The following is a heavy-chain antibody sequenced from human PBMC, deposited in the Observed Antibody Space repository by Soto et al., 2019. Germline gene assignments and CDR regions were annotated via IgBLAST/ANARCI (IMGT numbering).Heavy chain of an antibody. V-gene: IGHV4-34*01. Sequence: LSLTCAVYGGSFSGYYWSWIRQPPGKGLEWIGEINHSGSTNYNPSLKSRVTISVDTSKNQFSLKLSSVTAADTAVYYCARGTQQWRKGYYYYYMDVWGKGTTVTVSS. CDR1: GGSFSGYY. CDR3: ARGTQQWRKGYYYYYMDV. D-gene: IGHD6-19*01. CDR2: INHSGST. J-gene: IGHJ6*03.